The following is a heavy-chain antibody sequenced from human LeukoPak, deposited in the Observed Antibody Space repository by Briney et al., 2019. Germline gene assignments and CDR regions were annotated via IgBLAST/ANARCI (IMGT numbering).Heavy chain of an antibody. V-gene: IGHV3-48*03. CDR2: ISSSGSTI. J-gene: IGHJ4*02. CDR3: ALNRGSGWYFHY. Sequence: QPGGSLRLSCAASGFTFSSYEMNWVRQAPGKGLEWVSYISSSGSTIYYADSVKGRFTISRDNSKNTLYLQMNSLRAEDTAVYYCALNRGSGWYFHYWGQGTLVTVSS. CDR1: GFTFSSYE. D-gene: IGHD6-19*01.